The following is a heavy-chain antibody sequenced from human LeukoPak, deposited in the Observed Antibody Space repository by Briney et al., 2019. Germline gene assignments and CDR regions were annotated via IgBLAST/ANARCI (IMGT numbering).Heavy chain of an antibody. CDR2: INHSGST. J-gene: IGHJ4*02. CDR3: ARGAQTYYDKAPVDY. Sequence: SSETLSLTCAVYGGAFSGYYWSWIRQPPGKGLEWIGEINHSGSTNYNPSLKSRVTISADTSKSQFSLKLNSMTAADTAVYYCARGAQTYYDKAPVDYWGQGTLVTVSS. CDR1: GGAFSGYY. V-gene: IGHV4-34*01. D-gene: IGHD3-22*01.